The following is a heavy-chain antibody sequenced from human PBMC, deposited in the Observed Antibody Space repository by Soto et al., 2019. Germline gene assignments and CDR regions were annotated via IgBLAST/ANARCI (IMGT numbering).Heavy chain of an antibody. Sequence: QVTLKESGPMLVKPTEPLTLTCTVSGSSLSDANVGVTWVRQPPGKALEWLAHIFSSDEKSYSTSLKIRITIPKDTSKSQVVLSMTNMDPVDTATYYCARISPYAYDFAYWDKGTLVPASS. V-gene: IGHV2-26*01. CDR2: IFSSDEK. J-gene: IGHJ4*02. CDR1: GSSLSDANVG. CDR3: ARISPYAYDFAY. D-gene: IGHD4-17*01.